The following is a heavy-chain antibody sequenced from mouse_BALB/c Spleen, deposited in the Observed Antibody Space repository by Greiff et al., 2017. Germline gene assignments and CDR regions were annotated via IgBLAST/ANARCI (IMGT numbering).Heavy chain of an antibody. CDR3: ARHGYGYYYAMDY. D-gene: IGHD1-2*01. J-gene: IGHJ4*01. Sequence: EVKLVESGGGLVQPGGSLKLSCAASGFTFSSYTMSWVRQTPEKRLEWVAYISNGGGSTYYPDTVKGRFTISRDNAKNTLYLQMSSLKSEDTAMYYCARHGYGYYYAMDYWGQGTSVTVSS. CDR1: GFTFSSYT. CDR2: ISNGGGST. V-gene: IGHV5-12-2*01.